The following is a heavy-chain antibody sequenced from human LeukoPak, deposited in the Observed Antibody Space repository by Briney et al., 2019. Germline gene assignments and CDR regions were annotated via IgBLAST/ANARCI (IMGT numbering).Heavy chain of an antibody. J-gene: IGHJ4*02. CDR2: IIPIFGTA. V-gene: IGHV1-69*06. Sequence: SVKVSCKASGGTFSSYAISWVRQAPGQGLEWMGGIIPIFGTANYAQKFQGRVTITADKSTSTAYMELSSLRSEDTAVYYCARDLVESSSSPNFDYWGQRTLVTVSS. CDR1: GGTFSSYA. D-gene: IGHD6-6*01. CDR3: ARDLVESSSSPNFDY.